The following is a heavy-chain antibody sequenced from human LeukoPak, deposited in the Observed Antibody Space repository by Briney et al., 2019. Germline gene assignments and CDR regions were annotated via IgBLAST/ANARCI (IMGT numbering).Heavy chain of an antibody. CDR3: ARGGGVLRYFDWLVYNWFDP. V-gene: IGHV1-18*01. CDR2: ITAYNGNT. Sequence: ASVKVSCKASGYTFTSDGISWVRQAPGQRLEWMGWITAYNGNTNYAQKLKGRVTMTTDTSTSTAYMELRSLRSDDTAVYYCARGGGVLRYFDWLVYNWFDPWSQGTLVTVSS. CDR1: GYTFTSDG. D-gene: IGHD3-9*01. J-gene: IGHJ5*02.